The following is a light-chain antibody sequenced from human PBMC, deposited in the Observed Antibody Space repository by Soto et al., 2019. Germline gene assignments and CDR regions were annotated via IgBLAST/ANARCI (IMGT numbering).Light chain of an antibody. J-gene: IGLJ1*01. CDR1: DSDIGGYNY. CDR2: DDG. Sequence: QSALTQPASVSGSPGQSITISCTGTDSDIGGYNYVSWYQQHPGKAPKLMIYDDGNRPSGVSYCFSGSKSGNTASLTISGHEAEDEADYYCNSDRGSDGLYVFGTGTKVTVL. CDR3: NSDRGSDGLYV. V-gene: IGLV2-14*01.